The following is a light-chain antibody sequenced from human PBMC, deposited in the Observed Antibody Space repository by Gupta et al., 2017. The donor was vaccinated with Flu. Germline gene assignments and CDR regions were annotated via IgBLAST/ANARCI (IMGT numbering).Light chain of an antibody. V-gene: IGKV3-11*01. CDR1: QSFSSY. J-gene: IGKJ4*01. CDR2: DAS. CDR3: QQRSNWPPLT. Sequence: ERATLSCRASQSFSSYLAWYQQKPGQAPRLLIYDASNRATGIPARFSGSGSGTDFTLTISSLEPEDFAVYYCQQRSNWPPLTFGGGTQVEIK.